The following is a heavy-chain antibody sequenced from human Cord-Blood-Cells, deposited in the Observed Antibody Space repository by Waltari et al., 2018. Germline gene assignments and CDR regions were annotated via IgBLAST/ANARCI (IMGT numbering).Heavy chain of an antibody. CDR3: AREGRSAETVAGAEYFQH. CDR1: GGSISSYY. D-gene: IGHD6-19*01. J-gene: IGHJ1*01. CDR2: IYYSGST. V-gene: IGHV4-59*01. Sequence: QVQLQESGPGLVKPSETLSLTCTVSGGSISSYYWSWIRQPPGTGLEWIGYIYYSGSTNYNPSLKSRVTISVDTSKNQFSLKLSSVTAADTAVYYCAREGRSAETVAGAEYFQHWGQGTLVTVSS.